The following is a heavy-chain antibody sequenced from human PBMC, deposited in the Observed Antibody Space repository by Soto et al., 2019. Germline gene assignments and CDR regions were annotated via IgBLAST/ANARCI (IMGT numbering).Heavy chain of an antibody. V-gene: IGHV4-39*01. CDR1: DDSINSDKYY. CDR2: IYYRGNA. Sequence: TSETLSLTCSVSDDSINSDKYYWGWIRQPPGKGLEWIGSIYYRGNAYYNPSLQTRVTISLDKPKSQFSLKLNSVTAADSAVYFCARLEGLATISYYFDFWGPGALVTVSS. D-gene: IGHD3-9*01. J-gene: IGHJ4*02. CDR3: ARLEGLATISYYFDF.